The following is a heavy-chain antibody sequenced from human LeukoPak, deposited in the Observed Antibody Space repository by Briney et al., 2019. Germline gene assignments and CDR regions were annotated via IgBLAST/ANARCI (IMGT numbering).Heavy chain of an antibody. V-gene: IGHV3-7*02. CDR3: AKGDRYDILTGYYIY. J-gene: IGHJ4*02. CDR2: IKQDGSEK. CDR1: GFTFSSYW. Sequence: PGGSLRLSCAASGFTFSSYWMSWVRQAPGKGLEWVANIKQDGSEKYHVDSVKGRFTISRDNAKNSLYLQMNSLRAEDTAVYYCAKGDRYDILTGYYIYWGQGTLVTVSS. D-gene: IGHD3-9*01.